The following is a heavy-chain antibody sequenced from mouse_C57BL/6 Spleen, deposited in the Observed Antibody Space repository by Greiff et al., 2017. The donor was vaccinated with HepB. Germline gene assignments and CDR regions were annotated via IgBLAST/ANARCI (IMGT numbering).Heavy chain of an antibody. V-gene: IGHV1-82*01. CDR2: IYPGDGDT. Sequence: VKLMESGPELVKPGASVKISCKASGYAFSSSWMNWVKQRPGKGLEWIGRIYPGDGDTNYNGKFKGKATLTADKSSSTAYMQLSSLTSEDSAVYFCAREELGRRGFDYWGQGTTLTVSS. J-gene: IGHJ2*01. CDR3: AREELGRRGFDY. D-gene: IGHD4-1*01. CDR1: GYAFSSSW.